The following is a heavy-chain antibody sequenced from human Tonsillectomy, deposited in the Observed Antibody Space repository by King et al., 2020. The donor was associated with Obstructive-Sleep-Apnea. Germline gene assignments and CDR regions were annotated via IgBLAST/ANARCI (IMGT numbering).Heavy chain of an antibody. J-gene: IGHJ4*02. Sequence: TLKESGPALVKPTQTLTLTCTFSGFSLSTSGMCVNWIRQPPGKALEWLARIDWDGDKYYSTSLKTRLTISKDTSKNQVVLTMTDMDPVDTATYYCARIHIRQYYFDYWGQGTLVTVSS. CDR1: GFSLSTSGMC. D-gene: IGHD2-21*01. V-gene: IGHV2-70*11. CDR2: IDWDGDK. CDR3: ARIHIRQYYFDY.